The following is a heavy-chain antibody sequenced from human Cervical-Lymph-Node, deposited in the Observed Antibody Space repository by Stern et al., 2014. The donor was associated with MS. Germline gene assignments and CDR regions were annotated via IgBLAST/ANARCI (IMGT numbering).Heavy chain of an antibody. CDR1: GGSISSGGDY. CDR2: IFHSGST. CDR3: ARSSDVVPAAINMGF. D-gene: IGHD2-2*02. Sequence: QVQLQESGPGLVKPSQTLYLLCTVSGGSISSGGDYWSWIRQHPGKGLEWIGYIFHSGSTYYNPSLKSRVTISVDTSKNQFSLRLSSVTAADTAVYYCARSSDVVPAAINMGFWGQGTLVTVSS. J-gene: IGHJ4*02. V-gene: IGHV4-31*03.